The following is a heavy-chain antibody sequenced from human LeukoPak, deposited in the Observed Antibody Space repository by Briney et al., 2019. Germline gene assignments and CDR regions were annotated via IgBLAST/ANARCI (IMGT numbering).Heavy chain of an antibody. Sequence: GGSLRLSCAASGFTFSNAWMSWVRQAPGKGLEWVGRIKSKTGGGTTDYAAPVKGRFTISRDDSKNTLYLQMNSLKTKDTAVYYCTTLGYYYYYGMDVWGKGTTVTDSS. CDR2: IKSKTGGGTT. D-gene: IGHD3-16*01. CDR1: GFTFSNAW. J-gene: IGHJ6*04. CDR3: TTLGYYYYYGMDV. V-gene: IGHV3-15*01.